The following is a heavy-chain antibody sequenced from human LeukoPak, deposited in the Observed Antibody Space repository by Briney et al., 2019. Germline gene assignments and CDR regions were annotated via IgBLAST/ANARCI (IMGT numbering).Heavy chain of an antibody. D-gene: IGHD6-19*01. CDR2: IYYSGST. Sequence: SETLSLTCTVSGGSISSYYWSWIRQPPGKGLEWIGYIYYSGSTNYNPSLKSRVTISVDTSKNQFSLKLSSVTAADTAVYYCARMGAGYSSGWYGSWGRDAFDIWGQGTMVTVSS. V-gene: IGHV4-59*01. CDR3: ARMGAGYSSGWYGSWGRDAFDI. CDR1: GGSISSYY. J-gene: IGHJ3*02.